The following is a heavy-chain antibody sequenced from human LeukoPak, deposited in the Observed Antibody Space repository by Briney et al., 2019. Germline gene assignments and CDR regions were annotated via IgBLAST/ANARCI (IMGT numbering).Heavy chain of an antibody. D-gene: IGHD1-26*01. CDR3: TSDPRIGRYFDY. J-gene: IGHJ4*02. V-gene: IGHV3-15*01. CDR2: VKSKADGGTT. Sequence: GGSLRLSCTASGFTFNNAWMNWVRQVPGKGLEWVGRVKSKADGGTTDYAAPVEVRFTISRDDSENTLYLQMNSLKTEDTAVYYCTSDPRIGRYFDYWGQGTLVTVSS. CDR1: GFTFNNAW.